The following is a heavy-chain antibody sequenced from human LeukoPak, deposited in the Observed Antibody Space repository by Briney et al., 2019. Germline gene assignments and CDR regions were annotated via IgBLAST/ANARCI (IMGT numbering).Heavy chain of an antibody. CDR3: ARGGVNTMVRGVIRYYYMDV. CDR1: RFTFSSYG. V-gene: IGHV3-30*02. D-gene: IGHD3-10*01. CDR2: IQYDGSNA. J-gene: IGHJ6*03. Sequence: QAGGSLRLSCAASRFTFSSYGMHWVRQAPGKGLEWVAYIQYDGSNAQYADSVKGRFSISRDSSKNILYLQMNSLRAEDTAVYYCARGGVNTMVRGVIRYYYMDVWGKGTTVTISS.